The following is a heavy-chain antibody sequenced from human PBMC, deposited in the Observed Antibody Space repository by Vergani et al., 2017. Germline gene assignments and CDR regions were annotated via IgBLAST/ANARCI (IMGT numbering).Heavy chain of an antibody. CDR1: GGSFSSYY. D-gene: IGHD4-11*01. V-gene: IGHV4-59*12. Sequence: QVQLQESGPGLVKPSETLSLTCTVSGGSFSSYYWSWIRQPPGKGLEWIGYIYSSGSTNYNPSLKSRVTISVDTSKNQFSLKLSSVTAADTTVYYCARAKVEPTVILRYYFDYWGQGTLVTVSS. CDR2: IYSSGST. J-gene: IGHJ4*02. CDR3: ARAKVEPTVILRYYFDY.